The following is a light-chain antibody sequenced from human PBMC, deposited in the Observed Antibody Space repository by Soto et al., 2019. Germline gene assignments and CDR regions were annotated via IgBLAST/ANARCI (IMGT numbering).Light chain of an antibody. Sequence: QLVLTQPASVSGSPGQSITISCTGTSSDVGGYNYVSWFQQHPGKAPKLMIYEVSNRPSGVSNRFSGSKSGNTASLTISGLQAEDEAAYYCSSYTSSSTRGFGTGTQLTVL. V-gene: IGLV2-14*01. CDR2: EVS. CDR1: SSDVGGYNY. CDR3: SSYTSSSTRG. J-gene: IGLJ1*01.